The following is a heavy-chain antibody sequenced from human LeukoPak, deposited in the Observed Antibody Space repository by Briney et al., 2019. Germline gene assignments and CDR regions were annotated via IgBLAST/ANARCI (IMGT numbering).Heavy chain of an antibody. J-gene: IGHJ4*02. CDR2: INHSGST. CDR1: GGSFSGYY. V-gene: IGHV4-34*01. CDR3: ARESRRSYCNEY. D-gene: IGHD3-10*01. Sequence: PSETLSLTCAVYGGSFSGYYWSWIRQPPGKGLEWIGEINHSGSTNYNPSLKSRVTMSVDTSNNQFSLKLSSVTAADTAVYYCARESRRSYCNEYWGQGTLVTVSS.